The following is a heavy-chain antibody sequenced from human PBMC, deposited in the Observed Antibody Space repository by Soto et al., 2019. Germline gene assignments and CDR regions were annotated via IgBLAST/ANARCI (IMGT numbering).Heavy chain of an antibody. J-gene: IGHJ4*02. CDR2: IKQDGSEK. CDR3: ARDSTPYYDFWSGYWDY. Sequence: PGGSLRLSCAASGFTFSSYLMSWVRQAPGKGLEWVANIKQDGSEKYYVDSVKGRFTISRDNAKNSLYLQMNSLRAEDTAVYYCARDSTPYYDFWSGYWDYWGQGTLVTVSS. D-gene: IGHD3-3*01. V-gene: IGHV3-7*01. CDR1: GFTFSSYL.